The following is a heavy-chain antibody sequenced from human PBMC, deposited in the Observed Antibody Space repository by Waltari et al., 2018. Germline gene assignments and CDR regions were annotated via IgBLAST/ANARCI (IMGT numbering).Heavy chain of an antibody. CDR3: ARVLGTALFDY. CDR2: INPNSGGT. Sequence: QVQLVQSGAEVKRPGVSVRVSCRTSKVMFSNYAFSWVRRAPGQGLEWMGRINPNSGGTNYAQKFQGRVTMTRDTSTSTVYMELSSLRSEDTAVYYCARVLGTALFDYWGQGTLVTVSS. D-gene: IGHD2-21*02. V-gene: IGHV1-2*06. J-gene: IGHJ4*02. CDR1: KVMFSNYA.